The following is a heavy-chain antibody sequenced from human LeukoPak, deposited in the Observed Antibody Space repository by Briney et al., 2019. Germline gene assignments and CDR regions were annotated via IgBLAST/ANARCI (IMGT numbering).Heavy chain of an antibody. CDR1: GFTFSNYE. CDR2: ISTGGSTI. D-gene: IGHD2-2*01. V-gene: IGHV3-48*03. CDR3: VRRYCSSTYCTFGY. J-gene: IGHJ4*02. Sequence: GGSLRLPCAGSGFTFSNYEMNWVRQAPGKGLEWLSYISTGGSTIYHADSVKGRFTISRDNANNSLYLQMNSLRPEDTALYYCVRRYCSSTYCTFGYWGQRSLVTVSS.